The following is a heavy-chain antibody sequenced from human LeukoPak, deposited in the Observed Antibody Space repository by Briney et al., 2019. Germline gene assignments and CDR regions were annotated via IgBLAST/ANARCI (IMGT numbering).Heavy chain of an antibody. V-gene: IGHV7-4-1*02. J-gene: IGHJ6*03. CDR3: AGSSSIAARAHFWNYYYYMDV. CDR1: GYTFTSYA. D-gene: IGHD6-6*01. Sequence: ASVKVSCKASGYTFTSYAMNWVRQAPGQGLEWMGWINTNTGNPTYAQGFTGRFVFSLDTSVSTAYLQISSLKAEDTAVYYCAGSSSIAARAHFWNYYYYMDVWGKGTTVTISS. CDR2: INTNTGNP.